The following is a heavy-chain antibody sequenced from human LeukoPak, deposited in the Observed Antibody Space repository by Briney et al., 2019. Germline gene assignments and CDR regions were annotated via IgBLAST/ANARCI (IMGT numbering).Heavy chain of an antibody. Sequence: SETLSLTCTVSGGSISGYYWSWIRQPPGKGLEWIGYIYYSGSTDYNPSLKSRVTISVDTSKNQFSLRLTSVTAADTAVYYCARNNWNDHYYAIDVWGQGTTVTVSS. V-gene: IGHV4-59*08. J-gene: IGHJ6*02. CDR1: GGSISGYY. CDR2: IYYSGST. CDR3: ARNNWNDHYYAIDV. D-gene: IGHD1-20*01.